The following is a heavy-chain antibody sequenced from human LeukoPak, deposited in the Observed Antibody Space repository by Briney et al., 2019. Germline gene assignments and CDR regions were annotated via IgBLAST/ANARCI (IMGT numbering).Heavy chain of an antibody. CDR1: GFTVSSNY. Sequence: GGSLRLSCAASGFTVSSNYMSWVRQAPGEGLEWVSVIYSGGSTYYADSVKGRFTISRDNSKNTLYLQMNSLRAEDTAVYYCATIDCSGGSCHRAYFDYWGQGTLVTVSS. CDR3: ATIDCSGGSCHRAYFDY. CDR2: IYSGGST. J-gene: IGHJ4*02. V-gene: IGHV3-53*01. D-gene: IGHD2-15*01.